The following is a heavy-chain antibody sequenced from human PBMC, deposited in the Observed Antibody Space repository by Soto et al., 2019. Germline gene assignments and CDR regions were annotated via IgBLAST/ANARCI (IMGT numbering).Heavy chain of an antibody. J-gene: IGHJ3*02. CDR1: GFTFSSYG. CDR3: AKEKWEPTAFDI. CDR2: ISYDGSNK. Sequence: QVQLVESGGGVVQPGRSLRLSCAASGFTFSSYGMHWVRQAPGKGLEWVAVISYDGSNKYYADSVKGRFTISRDNSKNPLYLQMNSLRAEDTAVYYFAKEKWEPTAFDIWGQGTMVTVSS. D-gene: IGHD1-26*01. V-gene: IGHV3-30*18.